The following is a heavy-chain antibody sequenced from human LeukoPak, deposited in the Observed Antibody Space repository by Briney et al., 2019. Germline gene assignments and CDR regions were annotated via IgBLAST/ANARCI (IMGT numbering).Heavy chain of an antibody. J-gene: IGHJ4*02. CDR1: GYTFTSYG. CDR2: ISAYNGNT. V-gene: IGHV1-18*01. Sequence: ASVKVSCKASGYTFTSYGISWVRQALGQGLEWMGWISAYNGNTNYAQKLQGRVTMTTDTSTSTAYMELRSLRSDDTAVYYCARTISCGGDCYYFDYWGQGTLVTVSS. CDR3: ARTISCGGDCYYFDY. D-gene: IGHD2-21*02.